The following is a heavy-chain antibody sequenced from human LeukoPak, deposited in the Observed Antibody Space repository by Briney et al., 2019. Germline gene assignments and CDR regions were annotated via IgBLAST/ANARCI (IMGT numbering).Heavy chain of an antibody. D-gene: IGHD4-17*01. CDR1: GITVSSNY. Sequence: PGGSLRLSRAASGITVSSNYMSWVRQPPGKGLEWVSIIYSGGTTYYADSVQGRFTISRDNSKNTVYLQMNSLRVEDTAVYYCARDPRTTGKSNYGMDVWGQGTTVTVSS. CDR3: ARDPRTTGKSNYGMDV. CDR2: IYSGGTT. V-gene: IGHV3-53*01. J-gene: IGHJ6*02.